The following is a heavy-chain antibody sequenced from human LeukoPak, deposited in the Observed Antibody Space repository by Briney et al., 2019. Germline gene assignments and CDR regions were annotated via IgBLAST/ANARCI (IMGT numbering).Heavy chain of an antibody. Sequence: ASVKVSCKASGYTFTSYDINWVRQATGQGLEWMGWMNPNRGNTGYEQKFQGRVTMTRNTSISTAYMELSSLRSEDTAVYYCASWSALGYCSSTSCYGWHDAFDIWGQGTMVTVSS. CDR3: ASWSALGYCSSTSCYGWHDAFDI. D-gene: IGHD2-2*03. J-gene: IGHJ3*02. V-gene: IGHV1-8*01. CDR2: MNPNRGNT. CDR1: GYTFTSYD.